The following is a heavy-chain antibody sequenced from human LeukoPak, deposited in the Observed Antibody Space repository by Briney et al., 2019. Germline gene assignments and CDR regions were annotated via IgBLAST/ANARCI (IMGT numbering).Heavy chain of an antibody. Sequence: SETLSLTCADYGGSFSGYYWSWIRQPPRKGLEWIGEINHSGSTNYNPSLKSRVTISVDTSKNQFSLKLSSVTAADTAVYYCARGMNILTGYPYRNWGQGTLVTVSS. J-gene: IGHJ4*02. CDR3: ARGMNILTGYPYRN. CDR1: GGSFSGYY. V-gene: IGHV4-34*01. D-gene: IGHD3-9*01. CDR2: INHSGST.